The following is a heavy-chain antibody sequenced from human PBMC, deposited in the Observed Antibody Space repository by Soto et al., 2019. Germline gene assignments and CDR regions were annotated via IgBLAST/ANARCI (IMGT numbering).Heavy chain of an antibody. D-gene: IGHD6-19*01. V-gene: IGHV3-7*03. CDR2: INQDGGVT. CDR3: ARYYRGSGRYFFDY. CDR1: GFTFIGSC. J-gene: IGHJ4*02. Sequence: GGARRLFCGASGFTFIGSCMGGIRQAPGKGLEWVANINQDGGVTYYVDSVEGRFTISRDNTKDSLYLQMNSLRGEDTAIYYCARYYRGSGRYFFDYWGQGTPVTLSS.